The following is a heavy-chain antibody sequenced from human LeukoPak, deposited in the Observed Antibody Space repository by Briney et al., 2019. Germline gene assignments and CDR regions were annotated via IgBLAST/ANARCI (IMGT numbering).Heavy chain of an antibody. CDR3: ARVDKSAAMAPVVYYYGMDV. Sequence: PSETLSLTCAVSGGSISSSNWWSWVRQPPGKGLEWIGEISHSGSTNYNPSLKSRVTISVDKSKNQFSLKLTSVTAADTAVYYCARVDKSAAMAPVVYYYGMDVWGQGTTVTVSS. CDR1: GGSISSSNW. D-gene: IGHD5-18*01. CDR2: ISHSGST. V-gene: IGHV4-4*02. J-gene: IGHJ6*02.